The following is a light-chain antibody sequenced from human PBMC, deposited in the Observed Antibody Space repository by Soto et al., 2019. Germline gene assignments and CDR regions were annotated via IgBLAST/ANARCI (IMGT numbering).Light chain of an antibody. CDR2: GAS. Sequence: DIVMTQSPLSLSVTPGEPATLSCRASQSVSSSYLAWYQQKPGQAPRLLIYGASSRATGIPDRFSGSGSGTDFTLTISRLEPEDFAVYYCQQYGSSPLTFGGGTKVDIK. CDR3: QQYGSSPLT. J-gene: IGKJ4*01. V-gene: IGKV3-20*01. CDR1: QSVSSSY.